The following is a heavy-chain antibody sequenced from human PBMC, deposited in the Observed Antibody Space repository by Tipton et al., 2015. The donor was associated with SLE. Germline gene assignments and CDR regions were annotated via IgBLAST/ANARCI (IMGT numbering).Heavy chain of an antibody. CDR2: INHSGST. Sequence: LRLSCAVYGGSFSGYYWSWIRQPPGKGLEWIGEINHSGSTNYNPSLKSRVTISVDTSKNQFSLKLSSVTAADTAVYYCARLYSGYDNLLYYFDYWGQGTLVTVSS. CDR3: ARLYSGYDNLLYYFDY. CDR1: GGSFSGYY. J-gene: IGHJ4*02. D-gene: IGHD5-12*01. V-gene: IGHV4-34*01.